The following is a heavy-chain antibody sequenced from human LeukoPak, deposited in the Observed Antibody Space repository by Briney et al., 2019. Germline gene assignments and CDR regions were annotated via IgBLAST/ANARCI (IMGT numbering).Heavy chain of an antibody. Sequence: SDTLSLTCTVSGGSISSSYSYWGWIRQPPGKGLEWIASIYYSGSTNYNPSLKSRVTISVDTSKNQFSLKLSSVTAADTAVYYCARGAVSYDFWSGYYHYYYYGMDVWGQGTTVTVSS. J-gene: IGHJ6*02. CDR2: IYYSGST. V-gene: IGHV4-39*07. CDR1: GGSISSSYSY. D-gene: IGHD3-3*01. CDR3: ARGAVSYDFWSGYYHYYYYGMDV.